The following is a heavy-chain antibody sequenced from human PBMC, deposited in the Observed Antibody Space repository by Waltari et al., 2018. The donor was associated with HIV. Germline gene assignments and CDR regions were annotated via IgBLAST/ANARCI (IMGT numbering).Heavy chain of an antibody. CDR1: GGSISSSSYY. Sequence: QLQLQASGPGLVKPSETLSLTCPVSGGSISSSSYYWGGIRQPPGTGLGWIGSIYYSGGTYYNPSLKSRVTISVDTSKNQFSLKLSSVTAADTAVYYCARHEGYCSSTSCYTPYYYYYGMDVWGQGTTVTVSS. J-gene: IGHJ6*02. V-gene: IGHV4-39*01. CDR2: IYYSGGT. CDR3: ARHEGYCSSTSCYTPYYYYYGMDV. D-gene: IGHD2-2*02.